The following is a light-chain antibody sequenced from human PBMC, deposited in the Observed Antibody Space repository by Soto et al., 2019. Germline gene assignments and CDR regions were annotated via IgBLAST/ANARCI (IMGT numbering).Light chain of an antibody. CDR3: QQANSFPWT. CDR2: GAL. V-gene: IGKV1-12*01. CDR1: QGIGSW. Sequence: DIQMTQSPSSVSASAGDRVTITCRASQGIGSWLAWYQQKPGKAPKLLIYGALSLQSGVPSRFSGSVSGTDFTLTISSLQPEDSGTYYCQQANSFPWTFGQGTKVEIK. J-gene: IGKJ1*01.